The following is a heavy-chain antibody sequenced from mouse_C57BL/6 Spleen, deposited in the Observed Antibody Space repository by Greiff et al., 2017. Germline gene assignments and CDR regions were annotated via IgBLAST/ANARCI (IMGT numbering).Heavy chain of an antibody. J-gene: IGHJ2*01. CDR1: GFTFSDYG. CDR3: AREGSTMVTTRNFDY. V-gene: IGHV5-17*01. Sequence: VQLKESGGGLVKPGGSLKLSCAASGFTFSDYGMHWVRQAPEKGLEWVAYISSGSSTIYYADTVKGRFTISRDNAKNTLFLQMTSLRSEDTAMYYCAREGSTMVTTRNFDYWGQGTTLTVSS. D-gene: IGHD2-2*01. CDR2: ISSGSSTI.